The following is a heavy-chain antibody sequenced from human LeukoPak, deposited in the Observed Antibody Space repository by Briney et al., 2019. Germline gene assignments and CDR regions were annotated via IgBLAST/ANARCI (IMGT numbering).Heavy chain of an antibody. V-gene: IGHV3-33*01. Sequence: GGSLRLSCAASGFTFSSYGMHWVRQASGKGLEWVAVIWYDGSNKYYADSVKGRFTISRDNSRNTLYLQMNSLRAEDTAVYYCARDTSSGYFKYPDYWGQGTLVTVSS. J-gene: IGHJ4*02. D-gene: IGHD3-22*01. CDR1: GFTFSSYG. CDR2: IWYDGSNK. CDR3: ARDTSSGYFKYPDY.